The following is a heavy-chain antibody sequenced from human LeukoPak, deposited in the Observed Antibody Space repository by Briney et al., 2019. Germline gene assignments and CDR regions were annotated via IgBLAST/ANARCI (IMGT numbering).Heavy chain of an antibody. Sequence: GGSLRLSCAASGFAFSSYGMHWVRRAPGKGLEWVAVICYDGSKKYYARSVKGRFTLPRDNSKNTMYLQMNSLRAEHTAVYFCARDGSGSYSHFEIWGQGTLVSVPS. CDR3: ARDGSGSYSHFEI. D-gene: IGHD3-10*01. CDR1: GFAFSSYG. J-gene: IGHJ1*01. V-gene: IGHV3-33*01. CDR2: ICYDGSKK.